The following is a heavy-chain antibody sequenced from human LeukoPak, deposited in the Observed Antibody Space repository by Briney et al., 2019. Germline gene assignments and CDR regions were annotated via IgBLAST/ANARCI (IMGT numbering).Heavy chain of an antibody. V-gene: IGHV3-30*19. D-gene: IGHD2-15*01. CDR3: ARSATPGTFDI. J-gene: IGHJ3*02. CDR2: ISYGGSNK. CDR1: GFTFSSSG. Sequence: GGSLRLSCAASGFTFSSSGMHWVRQAPGKGLEWVAVISYGGSNKYYADSVKGRFTISRDNSKNTLYLQMNSLRAEDTAVYYCARSATPGTFDIWGQGTMVTVSS.